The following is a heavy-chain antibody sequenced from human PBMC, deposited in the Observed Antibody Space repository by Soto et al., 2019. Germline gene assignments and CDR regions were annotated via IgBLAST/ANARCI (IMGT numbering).Heavy chain of an antibody. J-gene: IGHJ2*01. CDR3: ARDKSITMIVVVSLWYFDL. Sequence: QVQLVESGGGVVQPGRSLRLSCAASGFTFSSYAMHWVRQAPGKGLEWVAVISYDGSNKYYADSVKGRFTISRDNSKNTLYRQMNSLRAEDTAVYYCARDKSITMIVVVSLWYFDLWGRGTLVTVSS. D-gene: IGHD3-22*01. CDR2: ISYDGSNK. V-gene: IGHV3-30-3*01. CDR1: GFTFSSYA.